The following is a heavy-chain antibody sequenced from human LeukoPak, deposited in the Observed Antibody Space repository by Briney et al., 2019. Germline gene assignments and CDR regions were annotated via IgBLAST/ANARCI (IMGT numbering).Heavy chain of an antibody. CDR2: IYYSGST. J-gene: IGHJ4*02. CDR1: GGSISSSSYY. V-gene: IGHV4-39*07. D-gene: IGHD3-10*01. Sequence: PSETLSLTCTVSGGSISSSSYYWGWIRQPPGKGLEWIGSIYYSGSTYYNPSLKSRVTISLDTSKNQFSLKLSSVTAADTAVYYCARTQLWFGELLGYWGQGTLVTVSS. CDR3: ARTQLWFGELLGY.